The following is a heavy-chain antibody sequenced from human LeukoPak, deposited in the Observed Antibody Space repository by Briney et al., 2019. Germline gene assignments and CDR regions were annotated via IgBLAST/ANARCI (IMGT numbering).Heavy chain of an antibody. J-gene: IGHJ4*02. D-gene: IGHD3-16*01. Sequence: PSETLSLTCRVSGASISSDHWNWIRQLPGKGLEWIGNVDYNGDTKYNPSLQSRIIISLDTSNNQFSLTLTSVTAADTALYFCTRGYYEAFDYWGQGRLVTVSS. CDR1: GASISSDH. V-gene: IGHV4-59*01. CDR3: TRGYYEAFDY. CDR2: VDYNGDT.